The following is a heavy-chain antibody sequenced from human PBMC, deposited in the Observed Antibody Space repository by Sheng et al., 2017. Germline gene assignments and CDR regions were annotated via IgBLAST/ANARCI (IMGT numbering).Heavy chain of an antibody. V-gene: IGHV3-7*01. D-gene: IGHD6-19*01. Sequence: EVQLVESGGGLVQPGGSLRLSCAASGFTFSSYWMSWVRQAPGKGLEWVANIKQDGSEKYYVDSVKGRFTISRDNAKNSLYLQMNSLRAEDTAVYYCAREAGVAGIGAGFDYWAREPGHRLL. J-gene: IGHJ4*02. CDR1: GFTFSSYW. CDR3: AREAGVAGIGAGFDY. CDR2: IKQDGSEK.